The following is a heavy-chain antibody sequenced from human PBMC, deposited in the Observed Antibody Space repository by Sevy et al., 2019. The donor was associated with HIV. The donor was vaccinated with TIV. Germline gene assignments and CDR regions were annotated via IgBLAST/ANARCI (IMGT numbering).Heavy chain of an antibody. D-gene: IGHD6-19*01. CDR3: ARARSSGWYDFDY. J-gene: IGHJ4*02. Sequence: SETLSLTCTVSGGSISSSSYYWGWIRQPPGKGLEWIGGIYYSGSTYYNPSLKSRVTISVDTSKNQFSLKLSSVTAADTAVYYCARARSSGWYDFDYWGQGTLVTVSS. CDR2: IYYSGST. CDR1: GGSISSSSYY. V-gene: IGHV4-39*01.